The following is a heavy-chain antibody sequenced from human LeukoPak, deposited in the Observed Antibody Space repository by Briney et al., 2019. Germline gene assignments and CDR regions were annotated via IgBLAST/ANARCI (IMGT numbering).Heavy chain of an antibody. CDR2: IYHIGST. D-gene: IGHD1-20*01. V-gene: IGHV4-38-2*01. J-gene: IGHJ4*02. Sequence: PSQTLSLTCGVSGYSVSRGYYGAWIRQPPGKGLEGIGTIYHIGSTYYNPSPESRVTIPVDPSKTEFSLNLHSVPAAETAVYYCARAGWIITSGIDYWGQGALVTVSS. CDR1: GYSVSRGYY. CDR3: ARAGWIITSGIDY.